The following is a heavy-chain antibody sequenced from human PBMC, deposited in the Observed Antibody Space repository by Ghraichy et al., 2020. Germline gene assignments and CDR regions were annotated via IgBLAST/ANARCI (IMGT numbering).Heavy chain of an antibody. CDR1: GDSISSMSYY. CDR2: MHYCGGSCYYTGNT. J-gene: IGHJ4*02. CDR3: ARLEYVSF. V-gene: IGHV4-39*01. Sequence: TLSLTCTVSGDSISSMSYYLGWIRQPTGKGLEWIGTMHYCGGSCYYTGNTYYNPSLKSRVTLSVDTSKNQFSLRPSSVTAADTAVYYCARLEYVSFWGQGTLVTVSS. D-gene: IGHD2/OR15-2a*01.